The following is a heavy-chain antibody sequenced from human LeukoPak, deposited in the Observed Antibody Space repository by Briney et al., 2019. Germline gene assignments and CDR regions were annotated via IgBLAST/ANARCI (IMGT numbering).Heavy chain of an antibody. D-gene: IGHD2-15*01. V-gene: IGHV1-18*01. CDR2: ISAYNGNT. Sequence: GASVKVSCKASGYTFTSYGISWVRQAPGQGLEWMGWISAYNGNTNYAQKLQGRVTMTTDTSTSTAYMELRSLRSDDTAVYYCARDGIVVVVAATPFGQDYFDYWGQGTLVTVSS. J-gene: IGHJ4*02. CDR1: GYTFTSYG. CDR3: ARDGIVVVVAATPFGQDYFDY.